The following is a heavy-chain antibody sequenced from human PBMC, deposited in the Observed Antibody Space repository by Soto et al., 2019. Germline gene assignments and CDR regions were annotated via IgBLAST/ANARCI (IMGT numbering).Heavy chain of an antibody. CDR3: ARDKGYGFGWSSSSGMDV. V-gene: IGHV1-18*01. CDR1: GGTFSSYA. CDR2: ISGYNGDT. J-gene: IGHJ6*02. D-gene: IGHD5-18*01. Sequence: ASVKVSCKASGGTFSSYAISWVRQATGQGLEWMGWISGYNGDTNSAHKFQGRVTMTTDTSTTTADMEVRSLTSDDTAVYYCARDKGYGFGWSSSSGMDVWGQGTTVTVSS.